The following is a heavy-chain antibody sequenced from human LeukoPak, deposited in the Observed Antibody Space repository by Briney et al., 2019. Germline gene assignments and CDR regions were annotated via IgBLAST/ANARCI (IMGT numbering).Heavy chain of an antibody. CDR2: IWYDGSNK. D-gene: IGHD3-22*01. CDR1: GFTFSSYW. J-gene: IGHJ4*02. CDR3: ARGGYYYDSSPFDY. Sequence: GGSLRLSCAASGFTFSSYWMHWVRQAPGKGLEWVAVIWYDGSNKYYADSVKGRFTISRDNSKNTLYLQMNSLRAEDTAVYYCARGGYYYDSSPFDYWGQGTLVTVSS. V-gene: IGHV3-33*08.